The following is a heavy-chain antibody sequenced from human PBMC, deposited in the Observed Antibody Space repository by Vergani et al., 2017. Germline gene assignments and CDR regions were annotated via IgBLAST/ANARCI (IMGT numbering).Heavy chain of an antibody. CDR2: LKRDGTET. CDR1: GFTFGAYY. V-gene: IGHV3-7*01. Sequence: EVHLEESGGGLVQPGGSLSLSCAASGFTFGAYYMAWIRLAPGKGLDWVASLKRDGTETFYVDSVKGRFTISRDNAKTTLYLEINSLRDEDRGVYYCARISGGSAPYLHYWGQGTLVTVAS. CDR3: ARISGGSAPYLHY. J-gene: IGHJ1*01. D-gene: IGHD2-15*01.